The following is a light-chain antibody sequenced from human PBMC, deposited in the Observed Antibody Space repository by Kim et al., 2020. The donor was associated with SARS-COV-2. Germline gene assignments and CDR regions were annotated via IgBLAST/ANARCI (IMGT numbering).Light chain of an antibody. V-gene: IGLV2-23*02. Sequence: GKSVTISSTETNSDVGSYSLVSWYQQHPGKAPKLMINEVSKRPSGVSNRFSGSNSGNTASLTISGLQAEDEADYYCCSYAGSSTWVFGGGTQLTVL. CDR1: NSDVGSYSL. CDR3: CSYAGSSTWV. J-gene: IGLJ3*02. CDR2: EVS.